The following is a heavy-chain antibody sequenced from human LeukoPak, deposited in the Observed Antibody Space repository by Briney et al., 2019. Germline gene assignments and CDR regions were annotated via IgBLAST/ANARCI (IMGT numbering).Heavy chain of an antibody. CDR2: IYYSGST. D-gene: IGHD3-10*01. CDR3: AREILWFGERTRNFDY. V-gene: IGHV4-59*12. Sequence: PSETLSLTCTVSGGSISSYYWSWIRQPPGKGLEWIGYIYYSGSTNYNPSLKSRVTMSVDTSKNQFSLKLSSVTAADTAVYYCAREILWFGERTRNFDYWGQGTLVTVSS. CDR1: GGSISSYY. J-gene: IGHJ4*02.